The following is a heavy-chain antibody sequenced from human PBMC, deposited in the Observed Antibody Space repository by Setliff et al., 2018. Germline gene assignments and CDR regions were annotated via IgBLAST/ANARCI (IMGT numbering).Heavy chain of an antibody. Sequence: ASVKVSCKASGYTSTAYYMHWVRQAPGQGPEWMGWINPDSGATNFAQKFQGRVTMTRDTSTTTAYMDLNSLRSDDTATYFCARDRDVSTIFGVVIPAASGLGYWGQGTLVTVSS. CDR3: ARDRDVSTIFGVVIPAASGLGY. CDR2: INPDSGAT. D-gene: IGHD3-3*01. V-gene: IGHV1-2*02. J-gene: IGHJ4*02. CDR1: GYTSTAYY.